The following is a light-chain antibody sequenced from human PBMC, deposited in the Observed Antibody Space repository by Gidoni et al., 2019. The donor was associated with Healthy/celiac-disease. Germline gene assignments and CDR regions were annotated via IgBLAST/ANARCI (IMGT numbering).Light chain of an antibody. CDR1: QSISSW. CDR3: QQDNRYSYT. Sequence: DIQMTQSPSTLAASVADRVTITCRASQSISSWLAWYQQKPGKAPKLLIYKASSLESGVPSRFSGSGSGTEFTLTISSLQPDDFATYYCQQDNRYSYTFGQGTKLEIK. CDR2: KAS. V-gene: IGKV1-5*03. J-gene: IGKJ2*01.